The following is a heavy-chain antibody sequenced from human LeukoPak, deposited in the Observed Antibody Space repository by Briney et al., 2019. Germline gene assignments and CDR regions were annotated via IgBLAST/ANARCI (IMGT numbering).Heavy chain of an antibody. J-gene: IGHJ4*02. CDR3: AREGYYGSGSPPSLYFDY. D-gene: IGHD3-10*01. Sequence: GGSLRLSCAASGFTFSSYGMHWVRQAPGKGLEWVAVIWYDGSNKYYADSVKGRFTISRDNSKNTLYLQMNSLRPEDTAIYYCAREGYYGSGSPPSLYFDYWGQGTLVTVSS. CDR2: IWYDGSNK. V-gene: IGHV3-33*01. CDR1: GFTFSSYG.